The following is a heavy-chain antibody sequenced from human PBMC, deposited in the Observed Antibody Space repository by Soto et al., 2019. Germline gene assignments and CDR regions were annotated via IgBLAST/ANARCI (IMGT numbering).Heavy chain of an antibody. Sequence: EVQLVESGGGLVQPGRSLRLSCSASGFNFGDYAMHWVRQAPGKALEWVSGISWHSHTMGYADSVKGRFTISRDNARDSLYLQMDSLRAEDTALYYCAKERVAGNYYYYGMDVWGQGTTVTVSS. D-gene: IGHD6-19*01. CDR2: ISWHSHTM. V-gene: IGHV3-9*01. CDR3: AKERVAGNYYYYGMDV. J-gene: IGHJ6*02. CDR1: GFNFGDYA.